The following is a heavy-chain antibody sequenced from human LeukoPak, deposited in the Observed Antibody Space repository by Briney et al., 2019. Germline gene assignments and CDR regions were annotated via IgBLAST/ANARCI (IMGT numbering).Heavy chain of an antibody. CDR1: GGTFSSYA. J-gene: IGHJ4*02. CDR2: IIPIFGTA. V-gene: IGHV1-69*06. D-gene: IGHD6-13*01. Sequence: SVKVSCKPSGGTFSSYAISWVRQAPGQGLEWMGGIIPIFGTANYAQKFQGRVTITADKSTSTAYMELSSLRSEDTAVYYCARGLGLGNYVDYWGQGTLVTVSS. CDR3: ARGLGLGNYVDY.